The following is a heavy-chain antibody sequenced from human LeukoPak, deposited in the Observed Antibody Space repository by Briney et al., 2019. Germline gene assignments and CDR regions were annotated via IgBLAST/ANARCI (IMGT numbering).Heavy chain of an antibody. V-gene: IGHV1-69*05. D-gene: IGHD4-11*01. CDR1: GYTFTSYG. CDR2: IIPIFGTA. Sequence: ASVKVSCKASGYTFTSYGISWVRQAPGQGLEWMGRIIPIFGTANYAQKFQGRVTITTDESTSTAYMELSSLRSEDTAVYYCARVLTSNLRGYYFDYWGQGTLVTVSS. CDR3: ARVLTSNLRGYYFDY. J-gene: IGHJ4*02.